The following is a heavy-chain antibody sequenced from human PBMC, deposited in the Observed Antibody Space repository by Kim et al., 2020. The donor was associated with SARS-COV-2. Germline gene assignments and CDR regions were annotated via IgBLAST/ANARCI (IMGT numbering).Heavy chain of an antibody. V-gene: IGHV3-21*01. D-gene: IGHD2-15*01. CDR2: NNYI. CDR3: ARDGGAVY. Sequence: NNYIYYADSVKGRFTISRDNAKNSLYLQMNSLRAEDTAVYYCARDGGAVYWGQGTLVTVSS. J-gene: IGHJ4*02.